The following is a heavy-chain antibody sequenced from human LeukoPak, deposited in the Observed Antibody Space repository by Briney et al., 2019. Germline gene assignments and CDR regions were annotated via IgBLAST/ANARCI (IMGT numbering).Heavy chain of an antibody. CDR2: VYYSGST. CDR1: GGSITTYY. J-gene: IGHJ3*02. V-gene: IGHV4-59*08. Sequence: SETLSLTCTVSGGSITTYYWSWIRQPPGKGLEWIGCVYYSGSTKYNPSLKSRVTISVDTSKNQFSLKLSSVTAADTAVYYCARPYSSTWYGVFDIWGQGTMVTVSS. CDR3: ARPYSSTWYGVFDI. D-gene: IGHD6-13*01.